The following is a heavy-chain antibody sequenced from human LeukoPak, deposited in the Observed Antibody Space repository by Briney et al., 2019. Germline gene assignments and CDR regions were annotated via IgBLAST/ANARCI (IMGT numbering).Heavy chain of an antibody. CDR2: INPNSGGT. Sequence: ASVKVSCKASGYTFTGYYMHWVRQAPGQGLEWMGWINPNSGGTNYAQKFQGRVTMTRDTSISTAYMELSRLRSDETAVYYCARSTDFRNTYYYYGMDVWGQGTTVTVSS. J-gene: IGHJ6*02. V-gene: IGHV1-2*02. D-gene: IGHD2-2*01. CDR3: ARSTDFRNTYYYYGMDV. CDR1: GYTFTGYY.